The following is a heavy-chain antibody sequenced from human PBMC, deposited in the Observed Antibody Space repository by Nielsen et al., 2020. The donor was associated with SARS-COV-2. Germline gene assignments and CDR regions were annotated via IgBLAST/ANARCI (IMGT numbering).Heavy chain of an antibody. V-gene: IGHV4-30-4*01. J-gene: IGHJ3*02. CDR2: IYYSGST. CDR1: GGSISSGDYY. D-gene: IGHD3-22*01. Sequence: SETLSLTCTVSGGSISSGDYYWSWIRQPPGKDLEWIGYIYYSGSTYYNPSLKSRVTISVDTSKNQFSLKLSSVTAADTAVYYCARAPITMIVVVNAFDIWGQGTMVTVSS. CDR3: ARAPITMIVVVNAFDI.